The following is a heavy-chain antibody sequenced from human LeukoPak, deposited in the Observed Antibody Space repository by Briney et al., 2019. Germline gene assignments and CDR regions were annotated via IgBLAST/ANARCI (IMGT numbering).Heavy chain of an antibody. CDR2: MKQDGSEK. J-gene: IGHJ4*02. CDR1: GFTFSSYW. Sequence: GGSLRLSCAASGFTFSSYWMSWVRQAPGKGLEWVANMKQDGSEKYYVDSVKGRFTISRDNAKNSLYLQMNRLRAEDTAVYYCARDYYDSSGYHYFDYWGQGTLVAVSS. CDR3: ARDYYDSSGYHYFDY. D-gene: IGHD3-22*01. V-gene: IGHV3-7*01.